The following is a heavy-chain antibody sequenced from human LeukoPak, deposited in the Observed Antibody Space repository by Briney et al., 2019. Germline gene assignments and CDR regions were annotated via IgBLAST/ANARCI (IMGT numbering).Heavy chain of an antibody. CDR2: ISYDESIK. V-gene: IGHV3-30*18. CDR1: GFTLSNYG. J-gene: IGHJ4*02. Sequence: PGGSLRLSCAASGFTLSNYGMHWVRQAPGKGLEWVALISYDESIKYYADSVKGRFTISRDNSKNTLYLQMNSLRAEDTAVYYCAKDNDWYPDYWGQGTLVTVSS. D-gene: IGHD2-21*01. CDR3: AKDNDWYPDY.